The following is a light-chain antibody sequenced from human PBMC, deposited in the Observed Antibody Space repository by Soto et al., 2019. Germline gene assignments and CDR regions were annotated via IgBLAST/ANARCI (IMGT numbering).Light chain of an antibody. CDR3: QQCYSFPYT. V-gene: IGKV1-12*01. Sequence: DIQVTLSPFSVSASVEDRLPLSCRASQGIANWLAWYLQRPGKAPKLLISLASTLESGVPSRFTGSGSGTDFTLTISSLQPEDFAAYYCQQCYSFPYTFGQGTKLEIK. J-gene: IGKJ2*01. CDR2: LAS. CDR1: QGIANW.